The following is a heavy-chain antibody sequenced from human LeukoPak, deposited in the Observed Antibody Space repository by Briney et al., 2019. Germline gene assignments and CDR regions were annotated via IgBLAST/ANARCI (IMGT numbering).Heavy chain of an antibody. CDR3: ARGGAPATYGYPDY. CDR1: GGTFSSYA. V-gene: IGHV1-69*06. CDR2: IIPIFGTA. J-gene: IGHJ4*02. D-gene: IGHD5-18*01. Sequence: GASVKVSCKASGGTFSSYAISWVRQAPGQGLEWMGGIIPIFGTANYAQKFQGRVTITADKSTSTAYMELSSLRSEDTAVYYCARGGAPATYGYPDYWGQGTLVTVSS.